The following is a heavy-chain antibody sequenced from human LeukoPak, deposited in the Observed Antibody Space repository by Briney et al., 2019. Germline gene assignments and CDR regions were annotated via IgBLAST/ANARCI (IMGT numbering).Heavy chain of an antibody. Sequence: PSETLSLTCTVSGGSISSSSYYWGWIRQPPGKGLEWIGSIYYSGSTYYNPSLKSRVTISVDTSKNQFSLRLSSVTAADTAVYYCAPQTGASDAFDIWGQGTMVTDSS. D-gene: IGHD7-27*01. V-gene: IGHV4-39*07. J-gene: IGHJ3*02. CDR3: APQTGASDAFDI. CDR2: IYYSGST. CDR1: GGSISSSSYY.